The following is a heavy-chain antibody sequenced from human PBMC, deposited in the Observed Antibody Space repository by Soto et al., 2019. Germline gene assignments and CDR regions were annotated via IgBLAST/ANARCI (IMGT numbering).Heavy chain of an antibody. CDR1: GFTFSSYG. V-gene: IGHV3-33*01. CDR2: IWYDGSNK. D-gene: IGHD5-18*01. J-gene: IGHJ6*02. CDR3: ARDRSTAMPIYYGMDV. Sequence: GGSLRLSCAASGFTFSSYGMHWVRQAPGKGLEWVAVIWYDGSNKYYADSVKGRFTISRDNSKNTLYLQMNSLRAEDTAVYYCARDRSTAMPIYYGMDVWGQGTTVTVSS.